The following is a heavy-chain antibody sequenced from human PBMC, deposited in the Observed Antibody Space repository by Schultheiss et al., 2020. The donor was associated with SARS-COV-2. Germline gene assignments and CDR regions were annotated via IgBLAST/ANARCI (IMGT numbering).Heavy chain of an antibody. J-gene: IGHJ5*02. Sequence: SETLSLTCTVSGGSISSYYWSWIRQPPGKGLEWIGYIYYSGSTNYNPSLKSRVTISVDRSKNQFSLKLSSVTAADTAVYYCARVSYYDSSGWFDPWGQGTLVTVSS. CDR1: GGSISSYY. D-gene: IGHD3-22*01. CDR3: ARVSYYDSSGWFDP. CDR2: IYYSGST. V-gene: IGHV4-59*12.